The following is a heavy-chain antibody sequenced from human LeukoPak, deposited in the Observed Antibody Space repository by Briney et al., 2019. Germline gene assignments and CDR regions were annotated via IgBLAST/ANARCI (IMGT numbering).Heavy chain of an antibody. CDR3: ARRDSSGWYYFDY. CDR1: GYSFTNYW. J-gene: IGHJ4*02. D-gene: IGHD6-19*01. Sequence: GESLKISCKGSGYSFTNYWISWVRQMPGKGLEWMGIIYPGDSDTRYSPSFQGQVTISAVKSISTAYLQWSSLKASDTAMYYCARRDSSGWYYFDYWGQGTLVTVSS. CDR2: IYPGDSDT. V-gene: IGHV5-51*01.